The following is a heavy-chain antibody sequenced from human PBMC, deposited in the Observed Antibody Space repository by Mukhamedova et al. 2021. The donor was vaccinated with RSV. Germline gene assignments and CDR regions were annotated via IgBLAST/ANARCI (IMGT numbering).Heavy chain of an antibody. J-gene: IGHJ2*01. Sequence: GIIYPGDSDTRYSPSFQGQVTISADKSISTAYLQWSSLKASDTAMYYCARSNGEGWYFDLWGRGTLVTVSS. CDR2: IYPGDSDT. V-gene: IGHV5-51*01. D-gene: IGHD3-10*01. CDR3: ARSNGEGWYFDL.